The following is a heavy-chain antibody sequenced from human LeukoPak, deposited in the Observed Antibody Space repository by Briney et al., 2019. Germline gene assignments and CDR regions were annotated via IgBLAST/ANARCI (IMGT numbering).Heavy chain of an antibody. CDR3: ARVSSSGYYYFDY. CDR1: GGSISSYY. V-gene: IGHV4-59*01. CDR2: IYYSGST. D-gene: IGHD3-22*01. J-gene: IGHJ4*02. Sequence: PSETLSLTCTVSGGSISSYYWSWIRQPPGKGLEWIGYIYYSGSTNYNPSLKSRVTISVDTSKNQFSLKLSSVTAADTAVYYCARVSSSGYYYFDYWGQGTLVTVSS.